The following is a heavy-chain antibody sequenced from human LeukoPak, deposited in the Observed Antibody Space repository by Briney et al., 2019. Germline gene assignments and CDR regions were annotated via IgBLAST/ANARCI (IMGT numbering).Heavy chain of an antibody. CDR3: ARYSKYYDFWSGYSSWFDP. D-gene: IGHD3-3*01. Sequence: SETLSLTCTVSGGPISSYYWSWIRQPPGKGLEWIGYIYYSGSTNYNPSLKSRVTISVDTSKNQFSLKLSSVTAADTAVYYCARYSKYYDFWSGYSSWFDPWGQGTLVTVSS. CDR1: GGPISSYY. CDR2: IYYSGST. V-gene: IGHV4-59*01. J-gene: IGHJ5*02.